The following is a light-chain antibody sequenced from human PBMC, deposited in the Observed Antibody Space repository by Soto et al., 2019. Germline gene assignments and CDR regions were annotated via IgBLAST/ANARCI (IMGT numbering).Light chain of an antibody. CDR2: DVS. J-gene: IGLJ1*01. V-gene: IGLV2-14*01. CDR1: SSDVGTYNF. Sequence: QSALTQPASVSGSPGQSITISCTGTSSDVGTYNFVSWYRQHPGKAPKLIIYDVSTRPSGVSNRFSGSKSGNTASLTISGLQTEDEADYYCSSYTSSTSYVFGTGTKLTVL. CDR3: SSYTSSTSYV.